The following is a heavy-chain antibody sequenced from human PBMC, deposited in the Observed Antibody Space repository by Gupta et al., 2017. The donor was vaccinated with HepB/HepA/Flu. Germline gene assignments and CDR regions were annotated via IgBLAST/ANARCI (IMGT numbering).Heavy chain of an antibody. D-gene: IGHD6-19*01. J-gene: IGHJ4*02. V-gene: IGHV3-33*01. CDR3: ARDVETGGWYGGLNY. CDR1: GLTFRNFG. CDR2: IWYDDGSNK. Sequence: QVQLVESGGGVVQPGRSLRLSCATSGLTFRNFGMHWVRQAPGKGLEWVAVIWYDDGSNKYYADSVKGRFTISRDNYRNTLYLQMDNLRAEDTGVYYCARDVETGGWYGGLNYWGQGTLVTVPS.